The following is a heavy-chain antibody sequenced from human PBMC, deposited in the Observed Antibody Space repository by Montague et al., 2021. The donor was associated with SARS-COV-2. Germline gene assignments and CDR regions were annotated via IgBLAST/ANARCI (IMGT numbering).Heavy chain of an antibody. J-gene: IGHJ4*02. CDR2: TYYRSKWYN. CDR1: GDSVSSNIAT. CDR3: ARIPVGSKYYFDF. Sequence: AISGDSVSSNIATWNWIRQSPSRGLGWLGRTYYRSKWYNDYAESVKSRITIDPDTSKHQFSLHLNSVTPEDTAVYYCARIPVGSKYYFDFWGQGTLVTVSS. V-gene: IGHV6-1*01. D-gene: IGHD2-2*01.